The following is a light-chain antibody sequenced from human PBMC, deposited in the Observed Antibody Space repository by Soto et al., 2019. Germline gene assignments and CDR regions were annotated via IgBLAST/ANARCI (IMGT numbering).Light chain of an antibody. CDR2: DDN. Sequence: NFMLTQPHSVSESPGKTVTISCTRSSGSIASNYVQWYQQRPGSSPTTVIYDDNQRPSGVPDRFSGSIDSSSNSASLTISGLKTEDEADYYCQSYDSSSQVFGGGTKLTVL. J-gene: IGLJ3*02. CDR3: QSYDSSSQV. V-gene: IGLV6-57*01. CDR1: SGSIASNY.